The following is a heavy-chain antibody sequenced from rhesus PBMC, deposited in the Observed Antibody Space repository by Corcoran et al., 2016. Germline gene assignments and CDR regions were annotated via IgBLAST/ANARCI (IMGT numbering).Heavy chain of an antibody. V-gene: IGHV4-76*01. Sequence: QVQLQESGPGLVKPSETLSPTCAVSGGSFSGGYDWSWIRQHPGKGLGGPGYIYGSSGSTNYNPSLKNRVTISKDTSKNQFSLKLSSVTAADTAVYYCARRVPEYCSGIYCLYYFDYWGQGVLVTVSS. CDR1: GGSFSGGYD. CDR3: ARRVPEYCSGIYCLYYFDY. D-gene: IGHD2-27*01. CDR2: IYGSSGST. J-gene: IGHJ4*01.